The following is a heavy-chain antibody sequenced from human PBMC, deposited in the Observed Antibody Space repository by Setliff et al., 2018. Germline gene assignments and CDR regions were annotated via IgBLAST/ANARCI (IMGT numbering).Heavy chain of an antibody. CDR3: ARDGGEY. CDR2: IKQEGSEK. D-gene: IGHD3-16*01. J-gene: IGHJ4*02. CDR1: GFTFSSCW. V-gene: IGHV3-7*01. Sequence: PGGSLRLSCAASGFTFSSCWMSWVRQAPGKGLEWVANIKQEGSEKYYVDSVKGQFTISRDNAKNSLYLQMNSLRAEDTAVYYCARDGGEYWGQGTLVTVSS.